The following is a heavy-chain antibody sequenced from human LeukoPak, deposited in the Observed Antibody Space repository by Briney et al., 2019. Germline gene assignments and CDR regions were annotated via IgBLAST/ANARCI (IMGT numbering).Heavy chain of an antibody. D-gene: IGHD5-18*01. CDR2: IYHTGST. CDR3: ARDRDTAMAPYYFDY. J-gene: IGHJ4*02. Sequence: SETLSLTCAVSGYSISSGYYWGWIRQPPGKGLEWIGSIYHTGSTYYHPSLKSRVTISVDTSKNQFSLKLSSVTAADTAVYYCARDRDTAMAPYYFDYWGQGTLVTVSS. CDR1: GYSISSGYY. V-gene: IGHV4-38-2*02.